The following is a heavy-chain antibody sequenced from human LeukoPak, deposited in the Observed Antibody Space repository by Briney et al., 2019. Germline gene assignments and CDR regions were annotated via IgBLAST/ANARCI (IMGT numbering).Heavy chain of an antibody. CDR3: ARAEVYGDYVY. D-gene: IGHD4-17*01. Sequence: GASVKVSCKASGYTFTGPYMHWVRQALGQGLEWMGIINPSGGSTSYAQKFQGRVTMTRDTSTSTVYMELSSLRSEDTAVYYCARAEVYGDYVYWGQGTLVTVSS. CDR2: INPSGGST. CDR1: GYTFTGPY. J-gene: IGHJ4*02. V-gene: IGHV1-46*01.